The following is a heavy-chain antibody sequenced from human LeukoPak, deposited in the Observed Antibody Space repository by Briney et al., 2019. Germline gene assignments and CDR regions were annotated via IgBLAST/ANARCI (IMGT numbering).Heavy chain of an antibody. J-gene: IGHJ4*02. D-gene: IGHD3-3*01. CDR2: ISSSGSTI. Sequence: GGSLRLSCAASGFTFSDYYMSWIRQAPGKGLEWVSYISSSGSTIYYADSVKGRFTISRDNSKNTLYLQMNSLRAEDTAVYHCAEGYDFLSGGIVYWGQGTLVTVSS. CDR1: GFTFSDYY. V-gene: IGHV3-11*01. CDR3: AEGYDFLSGGIVY.